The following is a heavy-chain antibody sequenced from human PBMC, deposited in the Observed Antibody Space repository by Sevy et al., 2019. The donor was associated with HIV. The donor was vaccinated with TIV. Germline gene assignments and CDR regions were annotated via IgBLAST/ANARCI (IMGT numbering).Heavy chain of an antibody. CDR3: AHLDFDV. V-gene: IGHV3-33*03. J-gene: IGHJ3*01. CDR2: IWYDGSNQ. Sequence: GGSLRLSCAASGFSFRTYGIHWVRQAPGKGLEWVAFIWYDGSNQLYADSVKGRFTISRDNSKDMVSLQMNSLRVEDTALYFCAHLDFDVWGHGTMVTVSS. CDR1: GFSFRTYG.